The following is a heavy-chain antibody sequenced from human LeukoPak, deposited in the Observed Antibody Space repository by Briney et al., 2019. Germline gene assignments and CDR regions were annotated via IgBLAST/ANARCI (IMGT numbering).Heavy chain of an antibody. Sequence: GGSLRLSCAASGFTFSSYGMSWVRQAPGKGLEWVSAISGSGGSTYYADSVKGRFTISRDNSKNTLYLQMNSLRAEDTAVYYCAKDIRTWEGSVAGTDYWGQGTLVTVSS. CDR3: AKDIRTWEGSVAGTDY. D-gene: IGHD6-19*01. CDR2: ISGSGGST. J-gene: IGHJ4*02. V-gene: IGHV3-23*01. CDR1: GFTFSSYG.